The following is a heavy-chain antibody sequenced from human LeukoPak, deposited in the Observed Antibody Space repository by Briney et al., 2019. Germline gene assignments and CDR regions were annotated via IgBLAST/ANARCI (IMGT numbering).Heavy chain of an antibody. CDR2: INPNSGGT. J-gene: IGHJ2*01. Sequence: GASVKVSCKASGYTFTGYYMHWVRQAPGQGLEWMGWINPNSGGTNYAQKFQGRVTMTRDTSISTAYMELSRLGSDDTAVYYCVRSTYGTDWYFDLWGRGTLVTVSS. CDR3: VRSTYGTDWYFDL. CDR1: GYTFTGYY. V-gene: IGHV1-2*02. D-gene: IGHD1-14*01.